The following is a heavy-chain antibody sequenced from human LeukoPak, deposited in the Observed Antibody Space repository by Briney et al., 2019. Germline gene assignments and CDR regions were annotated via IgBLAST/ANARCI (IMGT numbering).Heavy chain of an antibody. V-gene: IGHV1-8*01. CDR2: MNPNSGNT. CDR3: ARGRITMVRGVIITFFLDY. D-gene: IGHD3-10*01. J-gene: IGHJ4*02. Sequence: ASVKVSCKASGYTFTSYDINWVRQATGQGLEWMGWMNPNSGNTGYAQKFQGRVTMTRNTSISTAYMELSSLRSEDTAVYYCARGRITMVRGVIITFFLDYWGQGTLVTVSS. CDR1: GYTFTSYD.